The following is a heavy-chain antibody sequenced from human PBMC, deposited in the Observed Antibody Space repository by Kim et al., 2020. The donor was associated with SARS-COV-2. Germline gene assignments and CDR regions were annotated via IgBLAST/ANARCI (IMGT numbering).Heavy chain of an antibody. V-gene: IGHV1-3*01. J-gene: IGHJ5*02. CDR3: AREGSGSYNWLDP. D-gene: IGHD3-10*01. Sequence: YPQNFQGRLTFPTDTAATMLYMDLSSLRSEDTAVYYCAREGSGSYNWLDPWGQGTLVTVSS.